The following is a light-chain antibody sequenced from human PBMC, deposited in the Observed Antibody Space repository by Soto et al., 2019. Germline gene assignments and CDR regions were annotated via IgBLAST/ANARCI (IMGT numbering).Light chain of an antibody. V-gene: IGKV3-15*01. CDR3: HQYDIWPQLT. CDR2: GAS. J-gene: IGKJ4*01. CDR1: QSVGTN. Sequence: EIVMTQSPATLSVSPGESATLSCRASQSVGTNLAWYQQKPGQAPGLLISGASTRATGIPARFSGSGSGTEFTLTFSSLQSEDSAIYYSHQYDIWPQLTFGVPTELEI.